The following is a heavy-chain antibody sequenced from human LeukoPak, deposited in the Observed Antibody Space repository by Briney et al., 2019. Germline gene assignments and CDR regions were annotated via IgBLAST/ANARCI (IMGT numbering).Heavy chain of an antibody. CDR3: AREVVDIVATIDY. CDR1: GGSVSSGSYY. J-gene: IGHJ4*02. D-gene: IGHD5-12*01. CDR2: IYYSGST. Sequence: SETLSLTCTVSGGSVSSGSYYWSWIRQPPGKGLEWIRYIYYSGSTNYNPSLKSRVTISVDTSKNQFSLKLSSVTAADTAVYYCAREVVDIVATIDYWGQGTLVTVSS. V-gene: IGHV4-61*01.